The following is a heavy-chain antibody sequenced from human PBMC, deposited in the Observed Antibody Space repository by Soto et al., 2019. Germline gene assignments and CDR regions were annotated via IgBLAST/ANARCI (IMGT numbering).Heavy chain of an antibody. CDR1: GFTFSSYS. V-gene: IGHV3-21*01. CDR3: ARKPTLGYCSGGSCYSHDYYYGMDV. Sequence: PGGSLRLSWAASGFTFSSYSMNWVRQAPGKGLEWVSSISSSSSYIYYADSVKGRFTISRDNAKNSLYLQMNSLRAEDTAVYYCARKPTLGYCSGGSCYSHDYYYGMDVWGQGTTGTVSA. D-gene: IGHD2-15*01. J-gene: IGHJ6*01. CDR2: ISSSSSYI.